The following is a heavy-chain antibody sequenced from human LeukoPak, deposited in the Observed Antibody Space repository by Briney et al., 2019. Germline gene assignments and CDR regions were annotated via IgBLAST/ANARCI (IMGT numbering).Heavy chain of an antibody. D-gene: IGHD7-27*01. V-gene: IGHV3-7*03. CDR3: ARDPGLGTPHYFDY. CDR2: IKQDGSEK. CDR1: GFTFSSHS. J-gene: IGHJ4*02. Sequence: GGSLRLSCAASGFTFSSHSMNWVRQAPGKGLEWVANIKQDGSEKYYVDSVKGRFTISRDNAKNSLYLQMNSLRAEDTAVYYCARDPGLGTPHYFDYWGQGTLVTVSS.